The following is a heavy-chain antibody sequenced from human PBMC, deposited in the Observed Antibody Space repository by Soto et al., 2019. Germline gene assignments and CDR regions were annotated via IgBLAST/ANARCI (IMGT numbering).Heavy chain of an antibody. Sequence: QLQLQESGPGLVKPSETLSLTCTVSGGSISSRNYYWGWIRQPPGKGLEWIGSMYYSGSTYYNPSLKSRVTISVDTSKNQFSLKLSSVTAADTAVYYCAADTVTLYYYYYGMDVWGQGTTVTVSS. J-gene: IGHJ6*02. CDR1: GGSISSRNYY. CDR2: MYYSGST. D-gene: IGHD4-17*01. V-gene: IGHV4-39*01. CDR3: AADTVTLYYYYYGMDV.